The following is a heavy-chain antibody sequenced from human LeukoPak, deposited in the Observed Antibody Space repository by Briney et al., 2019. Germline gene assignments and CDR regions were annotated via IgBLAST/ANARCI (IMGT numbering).Heavy chain of an antibody. Sequence: GGSLRLSCAASGFTFSSYEMNWVRQAPGKGLEWVSYISSSSSTIYYADSVKGRFTISRDNAKNSLYLQMNSLRAEDTAVYYCARDSSSSWYTTYYYYYYMDVWGKGTTVTVSS. CDR1: GFTFSSYE. J-gene: IGHJ6*03. CDR3: ARDSSSSWYTTYYYYYYMDV. CDR2: ISSSSSTI. V-gene: IGHV3-48*01. D-gene: IGHD6-13*01.